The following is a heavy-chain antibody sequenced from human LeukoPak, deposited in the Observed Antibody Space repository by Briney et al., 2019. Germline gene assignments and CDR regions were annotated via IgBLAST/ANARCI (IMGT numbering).Heavy chain of an antibody. CDR1: GDSISYFY. Sequence: SETLSLTCSVSGDSISYFYWSWIRQAAGKGLEWIGRISSSGSTDYNASLKSRVTMSVDTSKNQLSLKVISVTAADTAAYYCTRGSIAYYYMDVWGKGTTVTISS. CDR3: TRGSIAYYYMDV. D-gene: IGHD3-22*01. V-gene: IGHV4-4*07. CDR2: ISSSGST. J-gene: IGHJ6*03.